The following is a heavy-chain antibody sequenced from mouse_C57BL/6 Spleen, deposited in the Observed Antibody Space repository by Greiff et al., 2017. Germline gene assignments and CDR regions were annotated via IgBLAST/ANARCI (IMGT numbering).Heavy chain of an antibody. J-gene: IGHJ3*01. D-gene: IGHD1-1*01. Sequence: EVQLQQSVAELVRPGASVKLSCTASGFNIKNTYMHWVKQRPEQGLEWIGRIDPANGTTKYAPKFQGKATITADTASNTAYLQLSSLTSEDTAIYYCAPFTLTVVATAWFAYWGQGTLVTVSA. CDR2: IDPANGTT. CDR3: APFTLTVVATAWFAY. V-gene: IGHV14-3*01. CDR1: GFNIKNTY.